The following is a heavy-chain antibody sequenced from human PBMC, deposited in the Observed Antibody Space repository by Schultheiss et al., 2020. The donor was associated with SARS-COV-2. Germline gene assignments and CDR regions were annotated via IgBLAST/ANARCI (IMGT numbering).Heavy chain of an antibody. CDR1: GFSFNDYY. J-gene: IGHJ6*02. V-gene: IGHV3-7*03. CDR3: AKVHAGGYYYGMDV. CDR2: IRPDGSEK. D-gene: IGHD3-10*01. Sequence: GGSLRLSCAASGFSFNDYYMTWVRQAPGKGLEWVANIRPDGSEKYYVESVEGRFTISRDNAKNSLYLQMNSLRAEDTALYYCAKVHAGGYYYGMDVWGQGTTVTVSS.